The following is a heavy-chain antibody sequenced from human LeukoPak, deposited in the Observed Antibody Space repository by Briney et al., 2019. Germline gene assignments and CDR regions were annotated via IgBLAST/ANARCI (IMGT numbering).Heavy chain of an antibody. CDR3: ARSPRRNWNQPIVYYFDY. V-gene: IGHV3-48*03. CDR1: GFTFDSYE. D-gene: IGHD1-1*01. J-gene: IGHJ4*02. Sequence: GGSLRLSCAASGFTFDSYEMNWVRQAPGKGLEWLSYTSTSGSTIYYADSVKGRFTISRDNAKNSLYLQMNSLRAEDTAVYYCARSPRRNWNQPIVYYFDYWGQGTLVTVSS. CDR2: TSTSGSTI.